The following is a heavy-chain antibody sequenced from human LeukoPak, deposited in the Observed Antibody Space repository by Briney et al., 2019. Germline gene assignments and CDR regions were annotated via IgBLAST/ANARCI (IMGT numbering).Heavy chain of an antibody. Sequence: PGGSLRLSCAASGFTFSSYEMNWVRQAPGKGLEWVSYISSSGSTIYYADSVKGRFTISRDNAKNSLYQQMNSLRAEDTAVYYCARGLQAAAGADLGYWGQGTLVTVSS. D-gene: IGHD6-13*01. V-gene: IGHV3-48*03. CDR2: ISSSGSTI. CDR1: GFTFSSYE. CDR3: ARGLQAAAGADLGY. J-gene: IGHJ4*02.